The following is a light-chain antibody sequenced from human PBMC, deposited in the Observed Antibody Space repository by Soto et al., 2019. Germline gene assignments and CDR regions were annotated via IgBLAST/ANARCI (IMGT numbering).Light chain of an antibody. CDR2: DAS. CDR3: QQSSNWLLT. CDR1: QSVSSY. V-gene: IGKV3-11*01. J-gene: IGKJ4*01. Sequence: DIELTQSPSTLSVSLGERATLSCRASQSVSSYLDWYQQKPGQAPRLLIYDASNRATGIPARFSGSGSGTDFTLTISSLEPEDFAVYYCQQSSNWLLTFGRGTKVEIK.